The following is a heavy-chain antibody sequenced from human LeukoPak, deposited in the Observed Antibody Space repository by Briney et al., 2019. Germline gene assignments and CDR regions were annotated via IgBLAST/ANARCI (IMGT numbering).Heavy chain of an antibody. V-gene: IGHV3-64D*09. J-gene: IGHJ4*02. CDR1: GFTFSRYA. CDR3: VKEGGDSYGLFDY. D-gene: IGHD5-18*01. CDR2: ISSNGGST. Sequence: AGGSLRFSCSASGFTFSRYAMHWVRQAPGKGLEYVSTISSNGGSTYYAGSVKGRFTISRDNSKNTLYLQMSSLRAEDTAVYYCVKEGGDSYGLFDYWGQGTLVTVSS.